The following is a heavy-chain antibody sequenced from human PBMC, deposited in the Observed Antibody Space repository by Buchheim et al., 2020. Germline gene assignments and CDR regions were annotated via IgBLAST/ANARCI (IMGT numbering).Heavy chain of an antibody. D-gene: IGHD2-15*01. J-gene: IGHJ4*02. CDR2: ISGSGGST. CDR3: AKDREGHIVVVEFYFDY. V-gene: IGHV3-23*04. CDR1: GFTFSSYA. Sequence: VQLVESGGGVVQPGRSLRLSCAASGFTFSSYAMSWVRQAPGKGLEWVSAISGSGGSTYYADSVKGRFTISRDNSQNTLLLQMNSLRAEDTAVYYCAKDREGHIVVVEFYFDYWGQGTL.